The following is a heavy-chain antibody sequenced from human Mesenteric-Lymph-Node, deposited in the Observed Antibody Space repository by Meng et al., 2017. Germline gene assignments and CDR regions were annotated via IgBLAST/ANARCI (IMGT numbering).Heavy chain of an antibody. CDR2: IFPADSDT. D-gene: IGHD2-15*01. CDR1: GYSFSNSW. V-gene: IGHV5-51*01. CDR3: ARQRYTSGWS. J-gene: IGHJ5*02. Sequence: GESLKISCKDFGYSFSNSWIGWVRQKPGKGLEWMGMIFPADSDTRYSPSFQGQATMSADKSISTAYLQWSSLRASDTAMYYCARQRYTSGWSWGQGTLVTVSS.